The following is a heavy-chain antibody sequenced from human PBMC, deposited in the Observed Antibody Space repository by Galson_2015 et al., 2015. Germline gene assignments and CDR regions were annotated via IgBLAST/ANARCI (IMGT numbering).Heavy chain of an antibody. CDR3: ARGFVYNSGWYGTFDI. CDR1: GDSVSSHSAA. V-gene: IGHV6-1*01. CDR2: TYYRSKWYN. Sequence: CAISGDSVSSHSAAWNWIRQSPSRGLEWLGRTYYRSKWYNDYAESVKSRITINPDTSKNQFFLQLNSVTPEDTAVYYCARGFVYNSGWYGTFDIWGQGTMVPVSS. J-gene: IGHJ3*02. D-gene: IGHD6-19*01.